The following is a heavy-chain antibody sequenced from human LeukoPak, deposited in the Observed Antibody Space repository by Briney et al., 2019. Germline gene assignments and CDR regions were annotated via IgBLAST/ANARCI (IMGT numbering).Heavy chain of an antibody. CDR3: VFPGGAGTYYNPHLDY. Sequence: PGGSLRLSCAASGFTFSDYPMNWIRQAPGKGLEWVSHISSSGNSKYYADSVKGRFSISRDNAKDLLYLYMNSLRAEDTGVYHCVFPGGAGTYYNPHLDYWGQGTLVTVSS. D-gene: IGHD3-10*01. V-gene: IGHV3-11*01. CDR1: GFTFSDYP. J-gene: IGHJ4*02. CDR2: ISSSGNSK.